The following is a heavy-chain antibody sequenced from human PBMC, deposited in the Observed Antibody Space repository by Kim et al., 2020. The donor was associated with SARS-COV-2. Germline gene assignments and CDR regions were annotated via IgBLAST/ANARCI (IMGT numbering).Heavy chain of an antibody. CDR3: ARDINPYSSSSRWFDP. Sequence: SVKVSCKASGGTFSSYAISWVRQAPGQGLEWMGGIIPIFGTANYAQKFQGRVTITADESTSTAYMELSSLRSEDTAVYYCARDINPYSSSSRWFDPWGQGTLVTVSS. D-gene: IGHD6-6*01. CDR2: IIPIFGTA. V-gene: IGHV1-69*13. J-gene: IGHJ5*02. CDR1: GGTFSSYA.